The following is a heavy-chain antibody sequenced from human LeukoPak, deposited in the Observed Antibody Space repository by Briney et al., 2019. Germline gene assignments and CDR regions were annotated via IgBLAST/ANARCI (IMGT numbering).Heavy chain of an antibody. D-gene: IGHD3-3*01. CDR2: ISGSGGST. CDR1: GFTFSSYA. Sequence: GGSLRLSYAASGFTFSSYAMSWVRQAPGKGLEWVSAISGSGGSTYYADSVKGRFTISRDNSKNTLYLQMNSLRAEDTAVYYCAKWNDFWSGYYTMAGWFDPWGQGTLVTVSS. V-gene: IGHV3-23*01. CDR3: AKWNDFWSGYYTMAGWFDP. J-gene: IGHJ5*02.